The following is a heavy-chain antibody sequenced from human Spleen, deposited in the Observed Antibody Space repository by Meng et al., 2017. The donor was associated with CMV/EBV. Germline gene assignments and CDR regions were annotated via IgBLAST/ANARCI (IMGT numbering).Heavy chain of an antibody. CDR2: ISSSGSTI. J-gene: IGHJ4*02. CDR1: GFTFSSYE. Sequence: GESLKISCAASGFTFSSYEMNWVRQAPGKGLEWVSYISSSGSTIYYADSVKGRFTISRDNAKNSLYLQMNSLRAEATAVYYCARGDYDFWSGHATTKADYWGQGTLVTVSS. D-gene: IGHD3-3*01. V-gene: IGHV3-48*03. CDR3: ARGDYDFWSGHATTKADY.